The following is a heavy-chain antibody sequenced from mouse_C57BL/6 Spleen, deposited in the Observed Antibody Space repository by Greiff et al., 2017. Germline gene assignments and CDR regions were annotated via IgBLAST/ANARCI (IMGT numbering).Heavy chain of an antibody. Sequence: QVQLQQSGAELARPGASVKLSCKASGYTFTSYGISWVKQRTGQGLEWIGEIYPRSGNTYYNEKFKGKATLTADKSSSTAYMELRSLTSEDSAVYFCARGDDGNYDYAMDYWGQGTSVTVSS. CDR3: ARGDDGNYDYAMDY. D-gene: IGHD2-1*01. V-gene: IGHV1-81*01. CDR2: IYPRSGNT. CDR1: GYTFTSYG. J-gene: IGHJ4*01.